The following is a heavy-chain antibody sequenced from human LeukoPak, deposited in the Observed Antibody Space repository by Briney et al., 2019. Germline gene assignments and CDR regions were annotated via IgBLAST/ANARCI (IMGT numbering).Heavy chain of an antibody. D-gene: IGHD6-13*01. Sequence: RGASVKVSCKASGGTSSSYAISWVRQAPGQGLEWMGRIIPIFGIANYAQKFQGRVTITADKSTSTAYMELSSLRSEDTAVYYCARAAPYSSSRGGSFDIWGQGTMVTVSS. V-gene: IGHV1-69*04. CDR2: IIPIFGIA. CDR3: ARAAPYSSSRGGSFDI. J-gene: IGHJ3*02. CDR1: GGTSSSYA.